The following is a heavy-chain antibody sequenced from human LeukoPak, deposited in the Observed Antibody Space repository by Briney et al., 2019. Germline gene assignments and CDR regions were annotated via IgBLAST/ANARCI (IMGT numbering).Heavy chain of an antibody. Sequence: SETLSLTCSVSGGSISSYCWSWIRQPAGKGLEWIGRIYPSGSTNYNPSLKSRVTITIDKSQNQFSLRLTSVTAADPAVYYCARDRSGYSEYYFDYWGQGTLVSVSS. CDR2: IYPSGST. J-gene: IGHJ4*02. V-gene: IGHV4-4*07. D-gene: IGHD5-12*01. CDR3: ARDRSGYSEYYFDY. CDR1: GGSISSYC.